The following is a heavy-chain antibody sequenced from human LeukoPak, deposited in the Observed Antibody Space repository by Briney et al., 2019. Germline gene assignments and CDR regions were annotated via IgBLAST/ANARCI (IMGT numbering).Heavy chain of an antibody. Sequence: PSETLSLTCTVSGGSISRSYWSWMRQPAGKGPEWIGRIYGSGTITYNPSLESRVTMSVDTSKNQFSLKLRPVTAADTAVYYCARDSGTTGEVKFDPWGQGILVTVSS. V-gene: IGHV4-4*07. D-gene: IGHD3-10*01. CDR1: GGSISRSY. CDR2: IYGSGTI. CDR3: ARDSGTTGEVKFDP. J-gene: IGHJ5*02.